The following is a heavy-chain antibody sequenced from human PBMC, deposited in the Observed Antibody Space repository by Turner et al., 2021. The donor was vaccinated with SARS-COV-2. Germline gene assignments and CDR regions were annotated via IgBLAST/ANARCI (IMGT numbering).Heavy chain of an antibody. J-gene: IGHJ6*02. D-gene: IGHD5-18*01. CDR3: AKDRGQLWPPRAGMDV. Sequence: SGINWNSGSIGYADSVKGRFTISRDNAKNALYLQMNNLRAEDTALYYCAKDRGQLWPPRAGMDVWGQGTTVTVSS. V-gene: IGHV3-9*01. CDR2: INWNSGSI.